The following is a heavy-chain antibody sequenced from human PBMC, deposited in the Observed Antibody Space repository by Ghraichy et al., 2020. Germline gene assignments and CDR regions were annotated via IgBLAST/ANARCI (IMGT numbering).Heavy chain of an antibody. CDR2: IYYSGST. CDR3: ARTLKSDILTGYAGRGAFEI. V-gene: IGHV4-39*01. CDR1: GGSISSSSYY. Sequence: SETLSLTCTVSGGSISSSSYYWGWIRQPPGKGLEWIGSIYYSGSTYYNPSLKSRVTISVYTYKNQFSLKLSSVTAADTAVYYCARTLKSDILTGYAGRGAFEIWGQGTMVTVSS. D-gene: IGHD3-9*01. J-gene: IGHJ3*02.